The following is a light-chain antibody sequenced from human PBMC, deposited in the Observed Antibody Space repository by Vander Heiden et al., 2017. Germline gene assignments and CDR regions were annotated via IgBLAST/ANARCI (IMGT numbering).Light chain of an antibody. CDR3: QQYNNWPIT. J-gene: IGKJ5*01. V-gene: IGKV3-15*01. Sequence: EVVITQSPATLSVSPGERATLSCRASQSVGTLLAWYQQKPGQAPRLLIYRTSTRATGIPARFSGSGSGTEFTLTIDSLQSEDFAVYYCQQYNNWPITFGQGTRLEIK. CDR2: RTS. CDR1: QSVGTL.